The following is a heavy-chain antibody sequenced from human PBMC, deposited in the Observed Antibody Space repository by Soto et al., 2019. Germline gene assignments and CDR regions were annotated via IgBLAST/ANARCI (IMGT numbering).Heavy chain of an antibody. Sequence: PGGSLRLSCAASGFTFSSYAMSWVRQAPGKGLEWVSAISGSGGSTYYADSVKGRFTISRDNSKNTLYLQMNSLRAEDTAVYYCAKDYYRYSSSWSPMIDAFDIWGQGTMVTVSS. CDR2: ISGSGGST. D-gene: IGHD6-13*01. J-gene: IGHJ3*02. CDR1: GFTFSSYA. V-gene: IGHV3-23*01. CDR3: AKDYYRYSSSWSPMIDAFDI.